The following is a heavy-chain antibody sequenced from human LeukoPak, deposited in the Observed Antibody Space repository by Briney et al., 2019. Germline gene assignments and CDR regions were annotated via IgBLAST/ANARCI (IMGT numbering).Heavy chain of an antibody. CDR1: GGSFSGYY. V-gene: IGHV4-34*01. Sequence: PSETLSLTCAVYGGSFSGYYWSWIRRPPGKGLEWIGEVNHSGSTNYNPSLKSRVTISVDTSKNQFSLKLSSVTAADTAVYYCARVGAPGYYYGMDVWGQGTTVTVSS. J-gene: IGHJ6*02. D-gene: IGHD3-16*01. CDR2: VNHSGST. CDR3: ARVGAPGYYYGMDV.